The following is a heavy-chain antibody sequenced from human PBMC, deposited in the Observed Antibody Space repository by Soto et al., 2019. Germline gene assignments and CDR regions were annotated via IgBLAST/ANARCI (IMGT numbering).Heavy chain of an antibody. Sequence: EVQLLESGGGLVQPGGSLRLSCAASGFTFSTYAMSWVRQAPGKGLEWVSTITTSGGNTYYADSVQGRFTISRDNSKNTLYLQMNSLRAEDTAVYYCAGRYCTTGVCYTNYYSDIDVWGKGTTVTVSS. CDR2: ITTSGGNT. V-gene: IGHV3-23*01. CDR3: AGRYCTTGVCYTNYYSDIDV. CDR1: GFTFSTYA. D-gene: IGHD2-8*01. J-gene: IGHJ6*03.